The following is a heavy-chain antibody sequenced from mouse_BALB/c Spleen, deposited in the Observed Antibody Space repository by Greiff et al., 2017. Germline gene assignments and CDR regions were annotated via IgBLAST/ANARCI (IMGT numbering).Heavy chain of an antibody. Sequence: EVKLMESGGGLVKPGGSLKLSCAASGFTFSSYAMSWVRQSPEKRLEWVAEISSGGSYTYYPDTVTGRFTISRDNAKNTLYLEMSSLRSEDTAMYYCARIYYGNYDAMDYWGQGTSVTVSS. CDR3: ARIYYGNYDAMDY. CDR1: GFTFSSYA. J-gene: IGHJ4*01. CDR2: ISSGGSYT. V-gene: IGHV5-9-4*01. D-gene: IGHD2-1*01.